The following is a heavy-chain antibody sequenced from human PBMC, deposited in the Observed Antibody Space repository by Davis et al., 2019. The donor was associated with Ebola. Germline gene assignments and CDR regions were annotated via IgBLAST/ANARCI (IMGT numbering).Heavy chain of an antibody. D-gene: IGHD5-12*01. CDR3: ARASGYATHYYYYGMDV. CDR1: GYTFTSYA. CDR2: INAGNGNT. V-gene: IGHV1-3*01. Sequence: AASVKVSCKASGYTFTSYAMHWVRQAPGQRLEWMGWINAGNGNTKYSQKLQGRVTITRDTSASTAYMELSSLRSEDTAVYYCARASGYATHYYYYGMDVWGQGTTVTVSS. J-gene: IGHJ6*02.